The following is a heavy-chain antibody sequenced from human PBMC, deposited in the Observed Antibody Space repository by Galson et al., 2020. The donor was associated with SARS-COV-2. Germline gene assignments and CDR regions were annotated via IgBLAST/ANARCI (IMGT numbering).Heavy chain of an antibody. J-gene: IGHJ5*02. Sequence: GESLKISCTASGFTFGDYAMSWFRQAPGKGQERVGFIRSKAYGGTTEYAESVKGRFTISRDDSKSIAYLQMNSLKTEDTAVYYCTRAGIQLWLLDWFDPWGQGTLVTVSS. CDR3: TRAGIQLWLLDWFDP. V-gene: IGHV3-49*03. CDR2: IRSKAYGGTT. D-gene: IGHD5-18*01. CDR1: GFTFGDYA.